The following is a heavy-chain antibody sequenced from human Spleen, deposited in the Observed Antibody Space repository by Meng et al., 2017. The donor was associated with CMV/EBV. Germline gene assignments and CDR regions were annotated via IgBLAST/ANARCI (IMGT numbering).Heavy chain of an antibody. D-gene: IGHD2-2*01. V-gene: IGHV4-34*01. Sequence: SETLSLTCAVYAESFSGYYWSWIRQPPGKGLEWIGEVDHGGSANYNPSLKSRVTISVDPSKNQFSLKLSSVPAADTAVYYCARAPAGYCSSASCQYYFDYWGRGTLDTVSS. CDR1: AESFSGYY. CDR3: ARAPAGYCSSASCQYYFDY. J-gene: IGHJ4*02. CDR2: VDHGGSA.